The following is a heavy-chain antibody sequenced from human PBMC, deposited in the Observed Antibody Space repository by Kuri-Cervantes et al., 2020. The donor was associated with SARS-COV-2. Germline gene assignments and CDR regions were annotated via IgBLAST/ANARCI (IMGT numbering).Heavy chain of an antibody. J-gene: IGHJ6*02. CDR2: INHSGST. V-gene: IGHV4-34*01. CDR1: GGSFSGYY. Sequence: ESLKISCAVYGGSFSGYYWSWIRQPPGKGLEWIGEINHSGSTNYNPSLKSRVTISVDTSKNQFSLKLSSVTAADTAVYYCARDPRYGMDVWGQGTTVTVSS. CDR3: ARDPRYGMDV.